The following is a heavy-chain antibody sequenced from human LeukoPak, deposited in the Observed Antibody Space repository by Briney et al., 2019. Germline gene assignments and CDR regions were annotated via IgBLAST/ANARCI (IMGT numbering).Heavy chain of an antibody. CDR2: FDPEDGET. V-gene: IGHV1-24*01. CDR3: AIQYSSGWYRHYFDY. CDR1: GYTLTELS. J-gene: IGHJ4*02. D-gene: IGHD6-19*01. Sequence: ASVKVSCKVSGYTLTELSTHWVRQAPGKGLEWMGSFDPEDGETIYAQKFQGRVTLTEDTSTDTTYMELSSLRSEDTAVYYCAIQYSSGWYRHYFDYWGQGTLVTVSS.